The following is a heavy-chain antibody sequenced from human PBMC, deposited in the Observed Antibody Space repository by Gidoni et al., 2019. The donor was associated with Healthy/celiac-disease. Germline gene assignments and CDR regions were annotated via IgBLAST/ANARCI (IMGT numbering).Heavy chain of an antibody. D-gene: IGHD1-26*01. Sequence: QVQLQESGPGLVQPSETLSLTCTVSGYSISSGYYWGWIRQPPGKGLEWIGSIYHSGSTYYNPSRKSRGTISVETSKNKFSLKLSSVTAADTAVYYCARQGVGATPNWYDTWGQGTLVTVSS. J-gene: IGHJ5*02. CDR1: GYSISSGYY. CDR2: IYHSGST. CDR3: ARQGVGATPNWYDT. V-gene: IGHV4-38-2*02.